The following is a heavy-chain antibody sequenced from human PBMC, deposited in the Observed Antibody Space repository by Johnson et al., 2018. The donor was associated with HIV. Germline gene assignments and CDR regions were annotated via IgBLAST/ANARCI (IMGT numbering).Heavy chain of an antibody. CDR3: ARDPSPIVGATYAFDI. V-gene: IGHV3-66*01. Sequence: VQLVESGGGVVQPGRSLRLSCAASGFTFSSYDMHWVRQATGKGLEWVSVIYSGGSTYYADSVKGRFTISRDNSKNTLYLQMNSLRAEDTAVYYCARDPSPIVGATYAFDIWGQGTMVT. CDR1: GFTFSSYD. D-gene: IGHD1-26*01. CDR2: IYSGGST. J-gene: IGHJ3*02.